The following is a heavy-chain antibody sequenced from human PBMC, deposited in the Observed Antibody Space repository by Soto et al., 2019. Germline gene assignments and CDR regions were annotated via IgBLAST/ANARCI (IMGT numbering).Heavy chain of an antibody. Sequence: AAVKVSCKASGYTFTSYGISWVRQAPGQGLEWMGWISAYNGNTNYAQKLQGRVTMTTDTSTSTAYMELRSLRSDDTAVYYCARDGDYDFWSGWGTPDVWGQGTTVTVSS. CDR1: GYTFTSYG. J-gene: IGHJ6*02. CDR2: ISAYNGNT. CDR3: ARDGDYDFWSGWGTPDV. V-gene: IGHV1-18*04. D-gene: IGHD3-3*01.